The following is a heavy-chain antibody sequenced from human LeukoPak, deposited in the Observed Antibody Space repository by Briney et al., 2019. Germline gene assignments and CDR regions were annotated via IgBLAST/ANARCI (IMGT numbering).Heavy chain of an antibody. CDR3: ARGGYSGSYYRFS. V-gene: IGHV3-74*01. J-gene: IGHJ4*02. D-gene: IGHD6-25*01. CDR1: GFSFSDYR. Sequence: GGSLRLSCAASGFSFSDYRMHWVRQAPGKGPEWLSRTSKDGSDTFYADAAKGRFTASRDNAKNTVYLQGTNVSPEDTAVYYCARGGYSGSYYRFSWGQGTLVTVAS. CDR2: TSKDGSDT.